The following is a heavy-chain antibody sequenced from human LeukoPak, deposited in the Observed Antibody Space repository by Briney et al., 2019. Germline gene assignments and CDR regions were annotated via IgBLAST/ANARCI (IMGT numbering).Heavy chain of an antibody. D-gene: IGHD2-8*02. CDR3: ARGFWSRYYDY. J-gene: IGHJ4*02. Sequence: LETLSLTCTVSGYSISSAYYWGWVRQSPGEGLWWIGSFHYRGSTSYTPSLKSRVTISVDSSKNQFSLRLSSVTAADTAVYYCARGFWSRYYDYWGQGTLVTVSS. CDR2: FHYRGST. CDR1: GYSISSAYY. V-gene: IGHV4-38-2*02.